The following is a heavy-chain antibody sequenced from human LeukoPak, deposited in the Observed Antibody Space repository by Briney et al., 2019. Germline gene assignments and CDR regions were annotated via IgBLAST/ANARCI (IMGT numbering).Heavy chain of an antibody. J-gene: IGHJ4*02. Sequence: PSETLSLTCTVSGGSISSYYWSWIRQPPGKGLEWIGYIYYSGSTNYNPSLKSRVTMSVDTSQNQFSLKLNSVTAADTAVYYCARSPSITGTTIDYWGQGTLVTVSS. V-gene: IGHV4-59*01. CDR3: ARSPSITGTTIDY. CDR2: IYYSGST. CDR1: GGSISSYY. D-gene: IGHD1-20*01.